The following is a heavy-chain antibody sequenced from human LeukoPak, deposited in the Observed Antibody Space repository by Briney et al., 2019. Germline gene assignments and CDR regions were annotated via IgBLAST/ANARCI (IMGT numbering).Heavy chain of an antibody. J-gene: IGHJ6*02. CDR2: IIPIFCTA. CDR3: ARDLGQWLVLERYYYYGMDV. D-gene: IGHD6-19*01. V-gene: IGHV1-69*13. Sequence: SVKVSCKASGGTFSSYAISWVRQAPGQGLEWVGGIIPIFCTANYAQKFQGRVTITADESTSTAYIELSSLRSEDPAVYYCARDLGQWLVLERYYYYGMDVWGQGTTVTVSS. CDR1: GGTFSSYA.